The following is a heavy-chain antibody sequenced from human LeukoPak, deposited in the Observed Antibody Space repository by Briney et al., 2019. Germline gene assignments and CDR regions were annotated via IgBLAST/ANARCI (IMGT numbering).Heavy chain of an antibody. D-gene: IGHD6-19*01. CDR3: AKVRGTYSSGYFFDY. Sequence: GGSLRLSCAASGFTFDNYARHWVRQAPGKGLEWLSIISWNSGYIGYADSVKGRFTISRDNAKKSLDLQLNRLRAEDTAFYYCAKVRGTYSSGYFFDYWGQGTLVTVSS. J-gene: IGHJ4*02. CDR1: GFTFDNYA. V-gene: IGHV3-9*01. CDR2: ISWNSGYI.